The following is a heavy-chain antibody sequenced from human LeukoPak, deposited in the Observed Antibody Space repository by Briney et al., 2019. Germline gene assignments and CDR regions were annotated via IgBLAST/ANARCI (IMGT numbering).Heavy chain of an antibody. CDR1: GGSFSGYY. Sequence: PSETLSLTCAVYGGSFSGYYWSWIRQPPGKGLEWIGEINHSGSTNYNPSLKSRVTISVDTSKNQFSLKLSSVTAADTAVYYCASSTVVTPVSFDYWGQGTLVTVSS. V-gene: IGHV4-34*01. D-gene: IGHD4-17*01. CDR3: ASSTVVTPVSFDY. CDR2: INHSGST. J-gene: IGHJ4*02.